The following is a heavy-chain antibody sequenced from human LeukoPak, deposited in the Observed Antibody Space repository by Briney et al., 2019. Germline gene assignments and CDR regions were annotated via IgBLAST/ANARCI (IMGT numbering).Heavy chain of an antibody. V-gene: IGHV4-38-2*01. J-gene: IGHJ4*02. D-gene: IGHD4-17*01. Sequence: SETLSLTCAVSGYSITSGYYWGWIRQPPGKGLEWIGSLYHSGSTYYNPSLRSRVTISVDTSKNHFSLKLSSVTAADTAVYYCARINVDYGDCAVAYWGQGTLVTVSS. CDR2: LYHSGST. CDR1: GYSITSGYY. CDR3: ARINVDYGDCAVAY.